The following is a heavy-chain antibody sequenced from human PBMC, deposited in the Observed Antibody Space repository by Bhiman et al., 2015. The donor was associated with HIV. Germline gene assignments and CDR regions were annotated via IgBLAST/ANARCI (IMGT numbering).Heavy chain of an antibody. CDR2: IWYDESKK. Sequence: QVQLVESGGGVVQPGRSLRLSCATSGFSFSRYGMHWVRQAAGKGPEWLASIWYDESKKYYADSVKGRFTISRDNSNSTLYLQLNSLRAEDTALYYCTKAKSIVVVITPIDYWGQGTLVTVSS. J-gene: IGHJ4*02. V-gene: IGHV3-30*02. CDR1: GFSFSRYG. D-gene: IGHD3-22*01. CDR3: TKAKSIVVVITPIDY.